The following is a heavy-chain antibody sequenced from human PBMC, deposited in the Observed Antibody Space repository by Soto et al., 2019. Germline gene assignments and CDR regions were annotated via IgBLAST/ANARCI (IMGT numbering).Heavy chain of an antibody. CDR1: GYSFTSYW. J-gene: IGHJ6*03. V-gene: IGHV5-51*01. D-gene: IGHD3-22*01. CDR3: ARVVVPPYYYYYMDV. Sequence: GESLKISCKGSGYSFTSYWIGWVRQMPGKGLEWMGIIYPGDSDTRYSPSFQGQVTISAAKSISTAYLQWSSLKASDTAMYYCARVVVPPYYYYYMDVWGKGTTVTVSS. CDR2: IYPGDSDT.